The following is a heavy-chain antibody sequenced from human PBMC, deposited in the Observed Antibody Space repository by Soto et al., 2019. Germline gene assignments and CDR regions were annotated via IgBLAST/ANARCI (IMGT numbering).Heavy chain of an antibody. CDR2: IDGTGGST. J-gene: IGHJ3*02. V-gene: IGHV3-23*01. D-gene: IGHD5-12*01. CDR3: AKRLFAIVVVGGYDI. CDR1: GLTFSSYA. Sequence: TGGSLRLSCVGSGLTFSSYAMGWVRQAPGKGLEWVSGIDGTGGSTYYAESVKGRFTISRDNSKNTLYLQMNSLRVEDTAVYYCAKRLFAIVVVGGYDIWGQGTMVTV.